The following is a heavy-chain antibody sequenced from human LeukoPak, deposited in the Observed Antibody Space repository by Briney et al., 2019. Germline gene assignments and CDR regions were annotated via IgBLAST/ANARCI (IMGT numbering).Heavy chain of an antibody. CDR3: ARVGGYYGSGSYSAHAFDI. CDR1: GFTFSSYS. V-gene: IGHV3-21*01. D-gene: IGHD3-10*01. Sequence: GALRLSCAASGFTFSSYSMNWVRQAPGKGLEWVSSISSSSSYIYYADSVKGRFTISRDNAKNSLYLQMNSLRAEDTAVYYCARVGGYYGSGSYSAHAFDIWGQGTMVTVSS. CDR2: ISSSSSYI. J-gene: IGHJ3*02.